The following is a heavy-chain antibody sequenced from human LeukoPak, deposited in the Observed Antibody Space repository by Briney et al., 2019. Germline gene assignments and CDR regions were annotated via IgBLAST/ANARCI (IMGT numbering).Heavy chain of an antibody. CDR1: GYIFTNFG. CDR2: ISGYNGNT. Sequence: ALVKVSCKASGYIFTNFGISWVRQAPGQGLEWMGWISGYNGNTNYAQKVQGRVTMATDTSTNTAYMELRSLRSDDTAVYYCARDWGRLYYHYMDVWGKGTTVTVSS. D-gene: IGHD3-16*01. V-gene: IGHV1-18*01. J-gene: IGHJ6*03. CDR3: ARDWGRLYYHYMDV.